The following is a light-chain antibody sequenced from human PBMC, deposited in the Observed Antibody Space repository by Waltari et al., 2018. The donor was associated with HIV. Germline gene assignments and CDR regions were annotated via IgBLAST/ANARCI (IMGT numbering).Light chain of an antibody. CDR1: SSDVGGYNY. CDR3: SSYAGSNNL. J-gene: IGLJ2*01. Sequence: QSALTQPPSASGSPGQSVTIPCTGTSSDVGGYNYVSWYQQHPGKAPKLMIYEVSKRPSGVPDRFSGSKSGNTASLTVSGLQAEDEADYYCSSYAGSNNLFGGGTKLTVL. CDR2: EVS. V-gene: IGLV2-8*01.